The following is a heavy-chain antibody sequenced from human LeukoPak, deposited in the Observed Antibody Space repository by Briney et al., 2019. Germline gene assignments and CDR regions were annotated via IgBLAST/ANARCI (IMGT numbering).Heavy chain of an antibody. V-gene: IGHV3-48*01. CDR1: GFTFSSYS. D-gene: IGHD4/OR15-4a*01. CDR3: ARLTTLDY. Sequence: GGSLRLSCAASGFTFSSYSMNWVRQAPGKGLEWVSYISSSSSTIYYADSVKGRFTISRDNAKNSLYLQMNSLRAEDTAVYYCARLTTLDYWGQGTLVPVSS. J-gene: IGHJ4*02. CDR2: ISSSSSTI.